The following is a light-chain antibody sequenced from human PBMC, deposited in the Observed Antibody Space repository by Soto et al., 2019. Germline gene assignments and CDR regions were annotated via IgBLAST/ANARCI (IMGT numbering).Light chain of an antibody. CDR1: QSVSSSY. J-gene: IGKJ1*01. Sequence: EIVLTQSPGTLSLTPGEKATLSCRASQSVSSSYLAWYQQKPGQAPRLLIYSISSRATGIPDRFSGSGSGTDFTLTISRLEPEDFAVYYCQQYGSSRTFGQGTKVDI. CDR3: QQYGSSRT. CDR2: SIS. V-gene: IGKV3-20*01.